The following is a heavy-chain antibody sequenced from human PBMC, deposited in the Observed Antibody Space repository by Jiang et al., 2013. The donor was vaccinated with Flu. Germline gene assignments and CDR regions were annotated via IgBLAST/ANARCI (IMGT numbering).Heavy chain of an antibody. CDR2: ISWDGGST. CDR3: AKGLSGYDYMDV. Sequence: QLVESGGVVVQPGGSLRLSCAASGFTFDDYAMHWVRQAPGKGLEWVSLISWDGGSTYYADSVKGRFTISRDNSKNSLYLQMNSLRAEDTALYYCAKGLSGYDYMDVWGKGTTVTVSS. CDR1: GFTFDDYA. D-gene: IGHD5-12*01. J-gene: IGHJ6*04. V-gene: IGHV3-43D*04.